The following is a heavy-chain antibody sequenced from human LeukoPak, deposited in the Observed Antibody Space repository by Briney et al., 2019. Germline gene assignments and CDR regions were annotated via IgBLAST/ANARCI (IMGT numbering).Heavy chain of an antibody. CDR3: ARYCSSTSCYLGAFDI. Sequence: GGSLRLSCAASGFTFDDYAMHWVRQAPGKGLEWVSVIYSGGSTYYADSVKGRFTISRDNSKNTLYLQMDSLRAEDTALYYCARYCSSTSCYLGAFDIWGQGTMVTVSS. CDR1: GFTFDDYA. CDR2: IYSGGST. J-gene: IGHJ3*02. D-gene: IGHD2-2*01. V-gene: IGHV3-66*01.